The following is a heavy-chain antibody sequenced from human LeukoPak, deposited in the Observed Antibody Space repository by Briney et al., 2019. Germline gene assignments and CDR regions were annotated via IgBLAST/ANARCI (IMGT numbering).Heavy chain of an antibody. CDR3: AHMTTVTTDEDHDAFDI. Sequence: SGPTLVNPTQTLTLTCTFSGFSLSTSGVGVGWIRQPPGKALEWLALIYWNDDKRYSPSLKSRLTITKDTSKNQVVLTMTNMDPVDTATYYCAHMTTVTTDEDHDAFDIWGQGTMVTVSS. D-gene: IGHD4-17*01. CDR2: IYWNDDK. J-gene: IGHJ3*02. CDR1: GFSLSTSGVG. V-gene: IGHV2-5*01.